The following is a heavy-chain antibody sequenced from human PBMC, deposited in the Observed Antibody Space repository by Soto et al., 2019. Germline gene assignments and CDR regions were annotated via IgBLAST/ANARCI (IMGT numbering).Heavy chain of an antibody. D-gene: IGHD3-22*01. CDR2: IWYDGSNK. V-gene: IGHV3-33*01. Sequence: PGGSLRLSCAASGFTFSSYGMHWVRQAPGKGLEWVAVIWYDGSNKYYADSVKGRFTISRDNSKNTLYLQMNSLRAEDTAVYYCARDDSSGYYLNWFDPWGQGTLVTVSS. CDR1: GFTFSSYG. CDR3: ARDDSSGYYLNWFDP. J-gene: IGHJ5*02.